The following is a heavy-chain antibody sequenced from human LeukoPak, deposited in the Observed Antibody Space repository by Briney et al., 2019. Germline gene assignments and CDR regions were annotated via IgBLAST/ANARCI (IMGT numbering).Heavy chain of an antibody. CDR2: IYYTGTT. Sequence: SETLSLTCTVSGAPISSYYWSWIRQPPGRGLEYIGYIYYTGTTNYNPSLKSRVTISVDTSKNQFSLKLSSVTAADTAVYHCAKYVSTGWFDPWGQGTLVTVSS. V-gene: IGHV4-59*08. CDR3: AKYVSTGWFDP. D-gene: IGHD5/OR15-5a*01. J-gene: IGHJ5*02. CDR1: GAPISSYY.